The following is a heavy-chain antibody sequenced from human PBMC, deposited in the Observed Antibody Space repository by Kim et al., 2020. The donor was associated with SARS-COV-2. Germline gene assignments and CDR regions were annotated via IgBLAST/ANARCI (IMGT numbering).Heavy chain of an antibody. J-gene: IGHJ4*02. CDR1: GDSVSSNSAA. D-gene: IGHD2-15*01. V-gene: IGHV6-1*01. CDR3: ARGAYCSGGSCHETPTFDY. Sequence: SQTLSLTCAISGDSVSSNSAAWNWIRQSPSRGLEWLGRTYYRSKLYNDYAVSVKSRITINPDTSKNQFSLQLNSVTPEDTAVYYCARGAYCSGGSCHETPTFDYWGQGTLVTVSS. CDR2: TYYRSKLYN.